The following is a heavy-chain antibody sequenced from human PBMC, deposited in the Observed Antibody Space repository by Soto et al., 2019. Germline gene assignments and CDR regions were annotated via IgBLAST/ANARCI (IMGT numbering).Heavy chain of an antibody. CDR1: GDSVSSVTAT. CDR2: TYYRSKWYN. D-gene: IGHD6-19*01. CDR3: ARDGSGFHWYFDL. J-gene: IGHJ2*01. Sequence: QVQLQQSGPGLVKPSQTPSLMCDISGDSVSSVTATWSWIRQSPSRGLEWLGRTYYRSKWYNDYAMSVKGRIVITPDTSKNQVSLQLNSVTPEDTATYFCARDGSGFHWYFDLWGRGTLVTVSS. V-gene: IGHV6-1*01.